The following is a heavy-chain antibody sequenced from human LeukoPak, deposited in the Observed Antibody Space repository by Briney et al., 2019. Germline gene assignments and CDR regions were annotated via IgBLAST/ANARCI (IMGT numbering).Heavy chain of an antibody. D-gene: IGHD3-9*01. J-gene: IGHJ4*02. CDR2: ISSSSSTI. CDR1: GFTFSSYS. Sequence: GGSLGLSCAASGFTFSSYSMNWVRQAPGKGLEWVSYISSSSSTIYYADSVKGRFTISRDNAKNSLYLQMNSLRAEDTAVYYCARGYYDILTGYWAEDYWGQGTLVTVSS. CDR3: ARGYYDILTGYWAEDY. V-gene: IGHV3-48*01.